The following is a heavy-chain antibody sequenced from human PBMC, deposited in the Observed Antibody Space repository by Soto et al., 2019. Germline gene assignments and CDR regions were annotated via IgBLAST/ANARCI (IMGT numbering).Heavy chain of an antibody. Sequence: QVQLVQSGAEVKKPGSSVKVSSKASGATYSTSAISWVRQAPGQGLEWMGGINPILGTPDYAHKFQGRVTITADESTSTVYMELGSLRSEDTALYFCARGGVDVVATSAFDYWGQGTLVTVSS. V-gene: IGHV1-69*01. CDR2: INPILGTP. J-gene: IGHJ4*02. D-gene: IGHD5-12*01. CDR3: ARGGVDVVATSAFDY. CDR1: GATYSTSA.